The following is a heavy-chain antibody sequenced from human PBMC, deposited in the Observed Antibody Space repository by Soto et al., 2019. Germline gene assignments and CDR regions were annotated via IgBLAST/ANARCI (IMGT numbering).Heavy chain of an antibody. CDR1: GFTFNNYA. CDR3: AKLGSSSWSPHYYFDY. Sequence: EVQLLESGGGLVQPGGSLGLSGAASGFTFNNYAMGWVPQAPGKGREWASAITDSGDDTYYIDSGKGRFTISRDNSKSTLYLQMNSLRAEDTAIYYCAKLGSSSWSPHYYFDYWGQGTLVTVSS. J-gene: IGHJ4*02. V-gene: IGHV3-23*01. CDR2: ITDSGDDT. D-gene: IGHD2-2*01.